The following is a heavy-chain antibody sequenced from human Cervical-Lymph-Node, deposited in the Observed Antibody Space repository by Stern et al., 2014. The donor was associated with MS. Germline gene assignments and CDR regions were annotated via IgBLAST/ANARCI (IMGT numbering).Heavy chain of an antibody. Sequence: EVQLVQSGAEVTKPGESLKISCKGSGYSFTNYWIGWVRQMPGKGLEWMGIIDPITSVTRYSPSSKGQVALSVDKSISTAYLQWSSLKASDTAMYYCARLLTTMENYYFDYWGQGTVVTVSS. CDR1: GYSFTNYW. V-gene: IGHV5-51*01. CDR3: ARLLTTMENYYFDY. CDR2: IDPITSVT. J-gene: IGHJ4*02. D-gene: IGHD5-18*01.